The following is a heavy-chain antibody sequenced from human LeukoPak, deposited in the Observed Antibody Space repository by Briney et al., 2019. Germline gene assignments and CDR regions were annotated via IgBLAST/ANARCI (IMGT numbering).Heavy chain of an antibody. Sequence: SETLSLTCAVYGGSFSGYYWSWIRQPPGKGLEWIGEINHSGSTNYNPSLKSRVAISVDTSKNQFSLKLSSVTAADTAVYYCARAKSLYYYGSGSYYNRYYMDVWGKGTTVTISS. D-gene: IGHD3-10*01. CDR1: GGSFSGYY. J-gene: IGHJ6*03. V-gene: IGHV4-34*01. CDR2: INHSGST. CDR3: ARAKSLYYYGSGSYYNRYYMDV.